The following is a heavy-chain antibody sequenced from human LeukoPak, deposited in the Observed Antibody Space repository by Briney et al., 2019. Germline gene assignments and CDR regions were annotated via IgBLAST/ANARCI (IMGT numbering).Heavy chain of an antibody. D-gene: IGHD2-2*01. Sequence: GSLRLSCAASGFTFSSYSMNWVRQAPGKGLEWVSSISSSSSYIYYADSVKGRFTISRDNAKNSLYLQMNSLRAEDTAVYYCASSKLGYCSSTSCRGAFDIWGQGTMVTVSS. V-gene: IGHV3-21*01. CDR2: ISSSSSYI. CDR3: ASSKLGYCSSTSCRGAFDI. CDR1: GFTFSSYS. J-gene: IGHJ3*02.